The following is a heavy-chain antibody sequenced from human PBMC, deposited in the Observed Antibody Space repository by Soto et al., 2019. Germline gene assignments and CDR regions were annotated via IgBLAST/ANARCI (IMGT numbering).Heavy chain of an antibody. CDR3: ARDSYDSSGYIGWFDP. CDR1: GGTFSSYT. J-gene: IGHJ5*02. D-gene: IGHD3-22*01. Sequence: QVQLVQSGAEVKKPGSSVKVSCKASGGTFSSYTISWVRQAPGQGLEWMGRIIPILGIANYAQKFQGRVTITADKSTSTAYMELSSLRSEDTAVYYCARDSYDSSGYIGWFDPWGQGTLVTVSS. CDR2: IIPILGIA. V-gene: IGHV1-69*08.